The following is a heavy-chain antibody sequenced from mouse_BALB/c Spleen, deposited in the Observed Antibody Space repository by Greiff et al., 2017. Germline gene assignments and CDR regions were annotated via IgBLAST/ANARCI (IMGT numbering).Heavy chain of an antibody. D-gene: IGHD1-1*01. CDR2: ISSGSSTI. V-gene: IGHV5-17*02. CDR1: GFTFSSFG. J-gene: IGHJ2*01. CDR3: ARSEYYNY. Sequence: EVKLVESGGGLVQPGGSRKLSCAASGFTFSSFGMHWVRQAPEKGLEWVAYISSGSSTIYYADTVKGRFTISRDNPKNTLFLQMTSLRSEDTAMYYCARSEYYNYWGQGTTLTVSS.